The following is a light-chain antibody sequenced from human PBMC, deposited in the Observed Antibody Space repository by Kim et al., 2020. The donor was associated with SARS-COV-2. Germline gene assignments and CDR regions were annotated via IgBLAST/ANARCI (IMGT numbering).Light chain of an antibody. J-gene: IGLJ2*01. CDR2: QDD. CDR1: NCGDKY. CDR3: QAWDSSIV. V-gene: IGLV3-1*01. Sequence: VSVSPGQTASISWCGDNCGDKYVSWYQQRPGQSPVLVIDQDDKRPSGIPERFSGSNSGNTATLTISGTQAVDEAVYYCQAWDSSIVFGGGTQLTVL.